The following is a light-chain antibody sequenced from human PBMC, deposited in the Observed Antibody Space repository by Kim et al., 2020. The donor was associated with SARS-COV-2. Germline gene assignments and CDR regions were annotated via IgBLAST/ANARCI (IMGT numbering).Light chain of an antibody. J-gene: IGLJ1*01. V-gene: IGLV1-44*01. CDR1: GANSGSNP. Sequence: RGTISCSGGGANSGSNPVDWYQQRPGTAPKRLIYRNKQRPSGVPDRFSGSKSGTSASLAISGLQSEDEADYYCAAWDDSLNGFYVFGTGTKVTVL. CDR2: RNK. CDR3: AAWDDSLNGFYV.